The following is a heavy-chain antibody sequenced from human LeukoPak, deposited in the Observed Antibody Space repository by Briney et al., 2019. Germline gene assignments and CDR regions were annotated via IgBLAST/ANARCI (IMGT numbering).Heavy chain of an antibody. J-gene: IGHJ4*02. CDR2: FDPEDGET. CDR1: GYTLTELS. D-gene: IGHD2-8*01. CDR3: ATARAEIMALDY. Sequence: ASVKVSCKVSGYTLTELSMHWVRQAPGKGLEWMGGFDPEDGETIYAQRFQGRVTMTEDTSTDTAYMELSSLRSEDTAVYYCATARAEIMALDYWGQGTLVTVSS. V-gene: IGHV1-24*01.